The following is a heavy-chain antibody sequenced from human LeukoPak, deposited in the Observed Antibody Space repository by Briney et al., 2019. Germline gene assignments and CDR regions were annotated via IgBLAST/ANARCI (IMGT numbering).Heavy chain of an antibody. J-gene: IGHJ6*04. CDR3: ARQPGGWYGMDV. D-gene: IGHD6-19*01. CDR1: GSNFTTYW. Sequence: GESLQISCQASGSNFTTYWIGWMRQLPGKGLEWMGIIYPGDSDTRYSPSFQCQVTISAAKSINTAYLQWSSLKASDTAMYYCARQPGGWYGMDVWGKGTTVTVSP. CDR2: IYPGDSDT. V-gene: IGHV5-51*01.